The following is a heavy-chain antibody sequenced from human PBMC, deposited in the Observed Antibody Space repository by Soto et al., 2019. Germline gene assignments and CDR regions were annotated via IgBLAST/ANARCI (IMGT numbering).Heavy chain of an antibody. CDR3: ATQRSGYYMDV. Sequence: ASVKVSCKVSGYTLTELSMHWVRQAPGKGLEWMGGFDPEDGETIYAQKFQGRVTVTEDTSTDTAYMELSSLRSEDTAVYYCATQRSGYYMDVWGKGTTVTVSS. D-gene: IGHD3-10*01. V-gene: IGHV1-24*01. J-gene: IGHJ6*03. CDR1: GYTLTELS. CDR2: FDPEDGET.